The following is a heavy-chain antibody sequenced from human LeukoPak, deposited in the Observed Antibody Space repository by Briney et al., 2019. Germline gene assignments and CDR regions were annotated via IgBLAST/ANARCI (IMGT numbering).Heavy chain of an antibody. D-gene: IGHD6-13*01. CDR2: ISGSGGST. V-gene: IGHV3-23*01. CDR1: GFTFSAYA. Sequence: PGGSLRLSCAVSGFTFSAYAMHWVRQAPGKGLEWVSAISGSGGSTYYADSVKGRFTISRDNSKNTLYLQMNSLRAEDTAVYYCAKVIAAAGTYYYYYMDVWGKGTTVTVSS. CDR3: AKVIAAAGTYYYYYMDV. J-gene: IGHJ6*03.